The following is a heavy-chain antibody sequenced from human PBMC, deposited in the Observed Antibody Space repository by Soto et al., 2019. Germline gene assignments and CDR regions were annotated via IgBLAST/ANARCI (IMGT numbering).Heavy chain of an antibody. CDR1: GGSISSGDYY. Sequence: SETLSLTCTVSGGSISSGDYYWSWIRQPPGKGLEWIGYIYYSGSTYYNPSLKSRVTISVDTSKNQFSLKLSSVTAADTAVYYCARGCITIFGVVINGGFDPWGQGTLVTVSS. J-gene: IGHJ5*02. CDR2: IYYSGST. CDR3: ARGCITIFGVVINGGFDP. V-gene: IGHV4-30-4*01. D-gene: IGHD3-3*01.